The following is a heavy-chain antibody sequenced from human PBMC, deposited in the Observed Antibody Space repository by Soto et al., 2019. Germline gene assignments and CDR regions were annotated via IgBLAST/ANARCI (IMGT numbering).Heavy chain of an antibody. CDR2: IYSTGTT. J-gene: IGHJ4*02. CDR1: GFTVGNNY. Sequence: EVQLVESGGGLIQPGGSLKLSCAASGFTVGNNYMSWVRQVPGKGLELVSLIYSTGTTKYADSVKGRFTVSRDNAKNTLYLQMNSLRAEDTAVYYCAKDGRGSGSHYNSFGYWGQGTLVTVSS. V-gene: IGHV3-53*01. CDR3: AKDGRGSGSHYNSFGY. D-gene: IGHD3-10*01.